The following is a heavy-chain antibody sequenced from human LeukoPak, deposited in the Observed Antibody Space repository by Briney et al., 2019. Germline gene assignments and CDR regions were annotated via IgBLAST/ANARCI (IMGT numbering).Heavy chain of an antibody. Sequence: ASVKVSCKASGYTFTGYHMHWVRQAPGQGLEWMGWINPNIGGTNYAQKFQGRVTMTRDTSISTAYMELSSLRSDDTAVYYCAREGPLRLPYFDPWGQGTLVTVSS. V-gene: IGHV1-2*02. CDR1: GYTFTGYH. CDR2: INPNIGGT. D-gene: IGHD5/OR15-5a*01. CDR3: AREGPLRLPYFDP. J-gene: IGHJ5*02.